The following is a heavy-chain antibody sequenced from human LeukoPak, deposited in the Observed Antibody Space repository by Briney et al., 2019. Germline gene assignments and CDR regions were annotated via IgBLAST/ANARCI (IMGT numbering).Heavy chain of an antibody. CDR2: IRSKVYGGTP. CDR1: GFTFGDYA. J-gene: IGHJ4*02. D-gene: IGHD6-19*01. Sequence: GGSLRVSCTGSGFTFGDYAMIWFRQAPERGLEYIGFIRSKVYGGTPEYAASVRGRFTISRDDSKSITYLQMNSLKSEDTAVYYCSREGGSGWAYDYWGQGTVVTVSS. CDR3: SREGGSGWAYDY. V-gene: IGHV3-49*03.